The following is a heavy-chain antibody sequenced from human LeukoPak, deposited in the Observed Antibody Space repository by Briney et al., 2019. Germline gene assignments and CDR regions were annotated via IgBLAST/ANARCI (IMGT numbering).Heavy chain of an antibody. J-gene: IGHJ4*02. CDR3: ARDTSLLIAAAAFDY. CDR1: EFTVSSSY. V-gene: IGHV3-48*01. D-gene: IGHD6-13*01. CDR2: ISWNSGSI. Sequence: PGGSLRLSCAASEFTVSSSYMSWVRQAPGKGLEWVSGISWNSGSIGYADSVKGRFTISRDNAKNSLYMQMNSLRAEDTAVYYCARDTSLLIAAAAFDYWGQGTLVTVSS.